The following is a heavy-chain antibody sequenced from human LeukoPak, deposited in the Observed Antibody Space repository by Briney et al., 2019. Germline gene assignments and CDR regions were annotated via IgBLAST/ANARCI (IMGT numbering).Heavy chain of an antibody. CDR3: AREYYYDSSGYNIDY. CDR2: INPNSGGT. CDR1: GYTFTGYY. V-gene: IGHV1-2*02. Sequence: ASVKVSCKASGYTFTGYYMHWVRQAPGQGLEWMGWINPNSGGTNYAQKFQGRVTMTRDTSISTAYMELSRLRSDDTAVYYCAREYYYDSSGYNIDYWGQGTLVTVSS. D-gene: IGHD3-22*01. J-gene: IGHJ4*02.